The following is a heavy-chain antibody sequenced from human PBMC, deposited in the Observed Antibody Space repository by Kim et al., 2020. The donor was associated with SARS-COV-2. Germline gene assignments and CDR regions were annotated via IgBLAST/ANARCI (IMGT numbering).Heavy chain of an antibody. CDR3: ARDPGRGWKLYG. Sequence: ASVKVSCKASGYTFTDHSINWVRQAPGQGLEWMGWIIPSTGDAKSAQKFQGRVTVTREASITTAYMELTRLTSEDTAMYYCARDPGRGWKLYGWGQGTLVTVSA. CDR2: IIPSTGDA. J-gene: IGHJ1*01. V-gene: IGHV1-2*02. D-gene: IGHD6-19*01. CDR1: GYTFTDHS.